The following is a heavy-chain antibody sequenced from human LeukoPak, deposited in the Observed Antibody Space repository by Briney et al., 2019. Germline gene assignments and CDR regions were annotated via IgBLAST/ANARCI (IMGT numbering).Heavy chain of an antibody. D-gene: IGHD1-1*01. CDR1: GGSISSSSYY. Sequence: SETLSLTCTVSGGSISSSSYYWGWIRQPPGKGLEWIGSIYYSGSTYYNPSLKSRVTISVDTSKNQFSLKLSSVTAADTAVYYCARPKAPRHNWSLQAFDIWGQGTMVTVSS. CDR2: IYYSGST. CDR3: ARPKAPRHNWSLQAFDI. V-gene: IGHV4-39*07. J-gene: IGHJ3*02.